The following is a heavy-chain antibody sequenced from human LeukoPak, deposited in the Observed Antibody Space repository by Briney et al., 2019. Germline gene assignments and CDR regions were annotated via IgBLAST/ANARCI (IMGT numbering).Heavy chain of an antibody. CDR3: VRGGSYTFDP. CDR2: ISGSGGST. Sequence: PGGSLRLSCAASGFIFSSYAMSWVRQAPGKGLEWVSTISGSGGSTYYADSVKGRFTISRDNSKNTVYLQMNSLRAEDTAVYYCVRGGSYTFDPWGQGILVTVSS. V-gene: IGHV3-23*01. CDR1: GFIFSSYA. J-gene: IGHJ5*02. D-gene: IGHD1-26*01.